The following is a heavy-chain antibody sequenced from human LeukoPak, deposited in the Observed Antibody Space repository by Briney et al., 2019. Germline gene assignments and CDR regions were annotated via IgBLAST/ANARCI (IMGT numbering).Heavy chain of an antibody. Sequence: GGSLRLSCAASGFTFNLAWINWVRQAPGKGLEWVGRIKNKIDGGTTDYAAPVKGRFTISRDDSKNTVYLQMNSLKSEDTALYYCNTDGDYGDYVDSWGQGTLVTVSS. J-gene: IGHJ4*02. D-gene: IGHD4-17*01. V-gene: IGHV3-15*07. CDR2: IKNKIDGGTT. CDR3: NTDGDYGDYVDS. CDR1: GFTFNLAW.